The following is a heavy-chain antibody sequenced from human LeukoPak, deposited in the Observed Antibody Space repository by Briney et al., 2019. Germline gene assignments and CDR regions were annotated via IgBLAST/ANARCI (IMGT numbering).Heavy chain of an antibody. CDR3: AVAYCGGDCYSGGYFDY. J-gene: IGHJ4*02. CDR1: GFTFSSYA. V-gene: IGHV3-23*01. D-gene: IGHD2-21*01. Sequence: GGSLRLSCAASGFTFSSYAMSWARQAPGKGLEWVSTISGSGGSTYYADSVKGRFTISRDNSKNTLYLQMNSLRAEDTAVYYCAVAYCGGDCYSGGYFDYWGQGTLVTVSS. CDR2: ISGSGGST.